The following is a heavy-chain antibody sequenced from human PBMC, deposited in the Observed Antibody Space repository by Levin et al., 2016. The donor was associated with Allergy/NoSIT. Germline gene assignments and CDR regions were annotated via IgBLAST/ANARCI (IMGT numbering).Heavy chain of an antibody. Sequence: SVKVSCKASGDTFSTYTFNWVRQAPGQGLEWMGRIIPTLGIANYAQNFQGRVTITADKSTTTAYMELSSLRSDDTAVYYCARWSSMIHGASDYWGQGTLVTVSS. J-gene: IGHJ4*02. V-gene: IGHV1-69*02. CDR1: GDTFSTYT. D-gene: IGHD1-26*01. CDR2: IIPTLGIA. CDR3: ARWSSMIHGASDY.